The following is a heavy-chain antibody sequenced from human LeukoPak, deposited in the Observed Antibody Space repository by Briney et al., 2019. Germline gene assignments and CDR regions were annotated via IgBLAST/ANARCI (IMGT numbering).Heavy chain of an antibody. D-gene: IGHD5-12*01. CDR3: ARVSSVWIKDYYYYMDV. J-gene: IGHJ6*03. Sequence: SVKVSCKASGGTFSSYAISWVRQAPGQGLEWMGGIIPIFGTTNYAQKFQDRVTITADKSTSTAYMELSSLRSEDTAVYYCARVSSVWIKDYYYYMDVWGKGTTVIVSS. V-gene: IGHV1-69*06. CDR1: GGTFSSYA. CDR2: IIPIFGTT.